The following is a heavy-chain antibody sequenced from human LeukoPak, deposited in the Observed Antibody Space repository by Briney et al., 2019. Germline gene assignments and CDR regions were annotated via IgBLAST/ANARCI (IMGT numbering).Heavy chain of an antibody. CDR2: INPNSGGT. CDR3: ARDDSSGWNFDY. J-gene: IGHJ4*02. CDR1: GYTFTGYY. V-gene: IGHV1-2*02. Sequence: ASVKVSCKASGYTFTGYYMHWVRQAPGQGLEWMGWINPNSGGTNYAQKFQGRVTMTRDTSISTAYMELSRLRSDDTAVYYCARDDSSGWNFDYWGQGTLVTVSS. D-gene: IGHD3-22*01.